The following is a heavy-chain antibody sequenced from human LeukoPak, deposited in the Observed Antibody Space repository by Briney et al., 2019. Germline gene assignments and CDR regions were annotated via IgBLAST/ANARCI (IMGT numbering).Heavy chain of an antibody. CDR1: GFTFNSYE. CDR2: ISSSGSTI. Sequence: PGGSLRLSCAASGFTFNSYEMNWVRQAPGKGLEWVSYISSSGSTIYYADSVKGRFTISRDNAKNSLYLQMNSLRAEDTAVYYCARVFDYYDSSGYKDYWGQGTLVTVSS. V-gene: IGHV3-48*03. D-gene: IGHD3-22*01. CDR3: ARVFDYYDSSGYKDY. J-gene: IGHJ4*02.